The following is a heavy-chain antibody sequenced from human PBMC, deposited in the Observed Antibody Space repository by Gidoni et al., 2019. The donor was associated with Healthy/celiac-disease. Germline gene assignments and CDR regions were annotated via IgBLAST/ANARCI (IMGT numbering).Heavy chain of an antibody. D-gene: IGHD3-22*01. J-gene: IGHJ4*02. Sequence: QVQLQESGPGLVKPSQTLSLTCTVSGGSISSGDYYWSWIRQPPGKGLEWIGYIYYSGSTYYNPSLKSRVTISVDTSKNQFSLKLSSVTAADTAVYYCARGEDAGYYYDTYYFDYWGQGTLVTVSS. CDR3: ARGEDAGYYYDTYYFDY. CDR1: GGSISSGDYY. CDR2: IYYSGST. V-gene: IGHV4-30-4*01.